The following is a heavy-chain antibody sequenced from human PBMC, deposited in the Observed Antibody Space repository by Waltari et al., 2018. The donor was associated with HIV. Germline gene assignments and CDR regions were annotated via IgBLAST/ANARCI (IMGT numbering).Heavy chain of an antibody. D-gene: IGHD6-13*01. CDR2: IWYDGSKK. CDR1: GFTLRSYG. CDR3: ARKYSSSWGAPFDY. V-gene: IGHV3-33*01. Sequence: QVQLVESGGGVVQPGRSLILSCATSGFTLRSYGMHWVRQAPGKGLEWVTVIWYDGSKKYYADSVKGRFTISRDNSKNTLYLQMNSLRIEDTAVYYCARKYSSSWGAPFDYWGQGTLVTVSS. J-gene: IGHJ4*02.